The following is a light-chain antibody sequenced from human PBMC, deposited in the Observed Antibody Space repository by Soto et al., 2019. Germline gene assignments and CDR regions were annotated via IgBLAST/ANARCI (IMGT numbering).Light chain of an antibody. V-gene: IGLV1-40*01. J-gene: IGLJ3*02. CDR2: DNS. CDR3: QSYDSSLSGWV. CDR1: SSNIRAGYD. Sequence: QSVLTQPPSVSGAPGQRVTISCTGSSSNIRAGYDVHWYQQLPGTAPKLLIYDNSNRPSGVPDRFSGSKSGTSASLAITGLQAEDEADYYCQSYDSSLSGWVFGGGTQLTVL.